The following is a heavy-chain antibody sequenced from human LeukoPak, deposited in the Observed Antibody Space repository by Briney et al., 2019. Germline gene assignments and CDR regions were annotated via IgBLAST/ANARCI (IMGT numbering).Heavy chain of an antibody. Sequence: SETLSLTCAVYGGSFSGYYWSWIRQPPGKGLEWIGEINHSGSTNYNPSLKSRVTISVDTSKNQFSLKLSSVTAADTAVYYYARGLGGSYDNWFDPWGQGTLVTVSS. CDR3: ARGLGGSYDNWFDP. D-gene: IGHD1-26*01. V-gene: IGHV4-34*01. CDR1: GGSFSGYY. J-gene: IGHJ5*02. CDR2: INHSGST.